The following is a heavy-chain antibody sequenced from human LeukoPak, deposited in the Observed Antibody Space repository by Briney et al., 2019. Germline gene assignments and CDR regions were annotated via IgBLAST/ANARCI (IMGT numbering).Heavy chain of an antibody. Sequence: ASVKVSCKASGFTFTSFGFSWVRQAPGQGLEWMGWISAYNGNTNYAQKLQGRVTMTTDTSTSTAYMELRSLRSDDTAVYYCARDWKTEITMVRGVIDFDYWGQGTLVTVSS. D-gene: IGHD3-10*01. CDR2: ISAYNGNT. J-gene: IGHJ4*02. CDR3: ARDWKTEITMVRGVIDFDY. CDR1: GFTFTSFG. V-gene: IGHV1-18*01.